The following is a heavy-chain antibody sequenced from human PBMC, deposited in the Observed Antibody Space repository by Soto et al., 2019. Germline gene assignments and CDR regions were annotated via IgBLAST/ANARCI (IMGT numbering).Heavy chain of an antibody. CDR3: ARAISNDGVVTASPFDY. CDR2: IWYDGSNK. J-gene: IGHJ4*02. D-gene: IGHD2-21*02. Sequence: GGSLRLSCAASEFTFSSYGMHWVRQAPGKGLEWVAVIWYDGSNKYYADSVKGRFTISRDNSKNTLYLQMNSLRAEDTAVYYCARAISNDGVVTASPFDYWGQGTLVTVSS. CDR1: EFTFSSYG. V-gene: IGHV3-33*01.